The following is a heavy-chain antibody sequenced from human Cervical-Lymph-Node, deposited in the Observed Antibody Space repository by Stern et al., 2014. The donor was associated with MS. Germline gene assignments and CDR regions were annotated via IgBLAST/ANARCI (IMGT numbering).Heavy chain of an antibody. J-gene: IGHJ6*02. CDR1: GFSLTTNGMC. Sequence: ESGPALVKPTQTLTLTCTFSGFSLTTNGMCVSWIRQPPGKALKWLALIDWDDDKYYSTSLKTRLTISKDTSKNQVVLTMTNMDPVDTATYYCARLYLVGVTPYGMDVWGQGTTVTVSS. CDR3: ARLYLVGVTPYGMDV. V-gene: IGHV2-70*13. D-gene: IGHD1-26*01. CDR2: IDWDDDK.